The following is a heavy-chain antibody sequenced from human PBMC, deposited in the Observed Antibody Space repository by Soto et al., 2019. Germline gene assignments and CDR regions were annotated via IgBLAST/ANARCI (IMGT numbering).Heavy chain of an antibody. V-gene: IGHV1-18*01. CDR2: INTYNGNT. D-gene: IGHD7-27*01. CDR3: ARAPPNWASLSWYFDL. CDR1: GYTFTSYG. Sequence: QVQLVQSGAEVKKPGASVKVSCKASGYTFTSYGISWVRQAPGQGLEWIGWINTYNGNTNYAQKLQGRVTMTTDTSTSTAYMELRSLRSDDTAVYYCARAPPNWASLSWYFDLWGRGTLDSVSS. J-gene: IGHJ2*01.